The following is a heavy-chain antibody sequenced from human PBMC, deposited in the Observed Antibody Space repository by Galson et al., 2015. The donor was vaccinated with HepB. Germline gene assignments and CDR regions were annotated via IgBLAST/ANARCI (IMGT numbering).Heavy chain of an antibody. CDR3: ARDNLGSGDYFDY. V-gene: IGHV4-59*01. D-gene: IGHD2-15*01. Sequence: ETLSLTCAVSGGSITGYYWSWIRQSPGKGLEWIGYIYYRGSTKYNPSLRSRVTISLDTSKNQFSLKLSSVIAADTAVYYCARDNLGSGDYFDYWGRGTLVTVSS. CDR2: IYYRGST. J-gene: IGHJ4*02. CDR1: GGSITGYY.